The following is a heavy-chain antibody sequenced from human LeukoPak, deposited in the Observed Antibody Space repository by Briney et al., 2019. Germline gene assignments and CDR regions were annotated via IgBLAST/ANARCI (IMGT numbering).Heavy chain of an antibody. V-gene: IGHV3-21*01. Sequence: PGECLRLSCAASGFTSSHYSMIWVRQAAGKGLDWVSSISSGSSYKYYADSLKGRLTISRDNAKNSLYLQMNRLRAEDTAVYYCAREALTDYTKGTPYYYNFMDVWGKGTTVTVSS. J-gene: IGHJ6*03. D-gene: IGHD4-11*01. CDR1: GFTSSHYS. CDR2: ISSGSSYK. CDR3: AREALTDYTKGTPYYYNFMDV.